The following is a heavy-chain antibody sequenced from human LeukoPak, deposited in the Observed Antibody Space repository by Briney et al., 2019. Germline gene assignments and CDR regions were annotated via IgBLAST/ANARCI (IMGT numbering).Heavy chain of an antibody. J-gene: IGHJ4*02. CDR3: ASLDYGDGSYYFHY. CDR2: IYHSGST. D-gene: IGHD4-17*01. Sequence: SETLSVTCAVSGGSISSCNWWRWVRQPPGKGLEWIREIYHSGSTNYNPSLKSRVTISLDKSKNQFSLKLSSVTAADTAVYYCASLDYGDGSYYFHYWGQGTLVTVSS. CDR1: GGSISSCNW. V-gene: IGHV4-4*02.